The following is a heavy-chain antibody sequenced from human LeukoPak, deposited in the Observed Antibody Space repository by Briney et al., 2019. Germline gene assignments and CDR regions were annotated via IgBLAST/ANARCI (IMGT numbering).Heavy chain of an antibody. D-gene: IGHD3-22*01. CDR2: IYHSGST. V-gene: IGHV4-38-2*02. J-gene: IGHJ4*02. CDR3: ARGGLYYDSSGF. CDR1: GYSISSGYY. Sequence: SETLSLTRTVSGYSISSGYYWGWIRQPPGKGLEWIGSIYHSGSTYYNPSLKSRVTISVDTSKNQFSLKLSSVTAADTAVYYCARGGLYYDSSGFWGQGTLVTVSS.